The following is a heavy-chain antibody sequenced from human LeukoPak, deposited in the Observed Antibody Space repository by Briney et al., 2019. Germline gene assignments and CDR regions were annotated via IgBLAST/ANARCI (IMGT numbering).Heavy chain of an antibody. J-gene: IGHJ4*02. V-gene: IGHV4-59*01. D-gene: IGHD1-26*01. CDR2: INYSGST. CDR3: ARVRGSGSYYIGVDDY. CDR1: GGSISSYY. Sequence: SETLSLTCAVSGGSISSYYLIWIRQPPGKGLEWIGYINYSGSTNYNPSLKSRATISVDTSKNQISLKLSSVTAADTAVYYCARVRGSGSYYIGVDDYWSQGTPVTVSS.